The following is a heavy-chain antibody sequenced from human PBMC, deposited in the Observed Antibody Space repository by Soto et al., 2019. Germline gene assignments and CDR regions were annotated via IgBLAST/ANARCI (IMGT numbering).Heavy chain of an antibody. CDR1: GFTFSSYD. D-gene: IGHD2-21*02. Sequence: PGGSLRLSCAASGFTFSSYDMHWVRQATGKGLEWVSAIGTAGDTYYPGSVKGRFTISRENAKNSLYLQMNSLRAEDTAVYYCAREASYGGNLYYYYYGMDVWGQGTTVTVPS. V-gene: IGHV3-13*01. CDR2: IGTAGDT. J-gene: IGHJ6*02. CDR3: AREASYGGNLYYYYYGMDV.